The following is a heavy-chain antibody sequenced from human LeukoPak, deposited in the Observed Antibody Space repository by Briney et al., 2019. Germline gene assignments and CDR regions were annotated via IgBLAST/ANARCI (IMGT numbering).Heavy chain of an antibody. CDR2: ISCSSSYI. CDR1: GFTFSSYS. J-gene: IGHJ4*02. CDR3: ASGYYDSSGYSY. V-gene: IGHV3-21*01. D-gene: IGHD3-22*01. Sequence: GGSLRLSCAASGFTFSSYSMNWVRQAPGKGLEWVSSISCSSSYIYYADSVKGRFTISRDNAKNSLYLQMNSLRAEDTAVYYCASGYYDSSGYSYWGQGTLVTVSS.